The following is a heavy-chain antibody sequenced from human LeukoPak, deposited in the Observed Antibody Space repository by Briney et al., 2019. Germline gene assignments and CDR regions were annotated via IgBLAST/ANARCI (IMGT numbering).Heavy chain of an antibody. J-gene: IGHJ4*02. CDR3: ARGGDIVVVPAAFDY. CDR2: ISAYNGNT. CDR1: GYTFTSYG. D-gene: IGHD2-2*01. V-gene: IGHV1-18*01. Sequence: ASVKVSCKASGYTFTSYGISWVRQAPGQGLEWMGWISAYNGNTNYAQKLQGSVTMTTDTSTSTAYMELRSLRSDDTAVYYCARGGDIVVVPAAFDYWGQGTLVTVSS.